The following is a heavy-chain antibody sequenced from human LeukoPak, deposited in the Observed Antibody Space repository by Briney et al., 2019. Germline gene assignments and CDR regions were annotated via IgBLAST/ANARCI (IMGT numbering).Heavy chain of an antibody. Sequence: PPETLSLTCTVSGGSISSSSYYWGWIRQPPGKGLEWIGSIYYSGSTYYNPSLKSRVTISVDTSKNQFSLKLCSVTAADTAVYYCASYDSSGYGLDAFDIWGQGTMVTVSS. CDR2: IYYSGST. CDR1: GGSISSSSYY. D-gene: IGHD3-22*01. CDR3: ASYDSSGYGLDAFDI. V-gene: IGHV4-39*01. J-gene: IGHJ3*02.